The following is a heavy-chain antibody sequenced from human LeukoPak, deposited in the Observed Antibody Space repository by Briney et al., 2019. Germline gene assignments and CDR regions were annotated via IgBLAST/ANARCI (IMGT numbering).Heavy chain of an antibody. CDR2: IYTSGST. CDR3: ARGTDYYVSSGYRY. Sequence: GSLRLYCAASGFAFSNFAMSWIRQPAGKGLEWIGRIYTSGSTNYNPSLKSRVTMSVDTSKNQFSLKLSSVTAADTAMYYCARGTDYYVSSGYRYWGQGTLVTVSS. J-gene: IGHJ4*02. V-gene: IGHV4-4*07. CDR1: GFAFSNFA. D-gene: IGHD3-22*01.